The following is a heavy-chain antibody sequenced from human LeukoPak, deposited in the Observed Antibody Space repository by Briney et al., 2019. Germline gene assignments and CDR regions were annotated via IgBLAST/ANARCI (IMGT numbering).Heavy chain of an antibody. Sequence: GGSLRLSCAASGFAFNKYWVHWVRQVPGKGLVWVSRINGDGSSTMYADSVKGRFTISRDNAKNTLYLQMNSLRAEDTAVYYCAKTDSIIPNLLDVWGQGTTVTVSS. D-gene: IGHD2-15*01. CDR2: INGDGSST. J-gene: IGHJ6*02. CDR3: AKTDSIIPNLLDV. V-gene: IGHV3-74*03. CDR1: GFAFNKYW.